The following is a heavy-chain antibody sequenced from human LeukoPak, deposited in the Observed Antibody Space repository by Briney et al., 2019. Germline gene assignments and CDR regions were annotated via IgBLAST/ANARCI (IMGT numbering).Heavy chain of an antibody. CDR1: GFTFSSYA. CDR2: ISGSGGST. CDR3: VTSWNRQQRDY. J-gene: IGHJ4*02. Sequence: PGGSLRLSCAASGFTFSSYAMSWVRQAPGEGLEWVSAISGSGGSTYYADSVKGRFTISRDNSKNTLYLQMDTVTAEDTAVYYCVTSWNRQQRDYWGQGILVTVSS. D-gene: IGHD1-1*01. V-gene: IGHV3-23*01.